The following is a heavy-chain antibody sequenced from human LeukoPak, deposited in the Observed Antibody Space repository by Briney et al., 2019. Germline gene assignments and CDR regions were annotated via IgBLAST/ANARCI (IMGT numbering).Heavy chain of an antibody. CDR1: GFTVSSNY. CDR3: ANPGAVAFDI. V-gene: IGHV3-53*01. J-gene: IGHJ3*02. CDR2: IYSGGST. D-gene: IGHD4/OR15-4a*01. Sequence: AGGSLSLSCAASGFTVSSNYMSWVRQAPGKGLEWVSVIYSGGSTYYADSVKGRFTISRDNSKNTLYLQMNSLRAEDTAVYYCANPGAVAFDIWGQGTMVTVSS.